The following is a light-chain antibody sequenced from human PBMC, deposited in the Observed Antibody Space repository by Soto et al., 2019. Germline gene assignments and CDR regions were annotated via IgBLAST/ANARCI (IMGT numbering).Light chain of an antibody. CDR1: QSVSIY. Sequence: EIVLTQSPATLSLSPGERATLSCRASQSVSIYLAWYQQKPGQAPRLLIYDASNRATGIAARFSGSGSGTDFSLTISRLEPEDFAVYYCQQYGTSPRTFGQGTKVDIK. J-gene: IGKJ1*01. CDR2: DAS. CDR3: QQYGTSPRT. V-gene: IGKV3-11*01.